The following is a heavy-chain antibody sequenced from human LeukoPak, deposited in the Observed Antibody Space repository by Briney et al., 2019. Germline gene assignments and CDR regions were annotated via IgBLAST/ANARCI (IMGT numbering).Heavy chain of an antibody. J-gene: IGHJ4*02. Sequence: SETLSLTCTVSGYSIRSGYYWGWIRQPPGKGLEWIGSIYYSGSTYYNPSLKSRDTISVDTSKNQFSLKLSSVTAADTAVYYCASKRIAVAGFIDYWGQGTLVTVSS. CDR2: IYYSGST. CDR1: GYSIRSGYY. D-gene: IGHD6-19*01. CDR3: ASKRIAVAGFIDY. V-gene: IGHV4-38-2*02.